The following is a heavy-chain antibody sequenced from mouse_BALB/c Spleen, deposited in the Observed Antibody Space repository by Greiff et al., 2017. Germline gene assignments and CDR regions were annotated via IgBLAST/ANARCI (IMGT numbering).Heavy chain of an antibody. Sequence: EVQLVESGGGLVQPGGSRKLSCAASGFTFSSFGMHWVRQAPEKGLEWVAYISSGSSTIYYADTVKGRFTISRDNPKNTLFLQMTSLRSEDTAMYYCARRGYYGNSWFAYWGQGTLVTVSA. V-gene: IGHV5-17*02. J-gene: IGHJ3*01. CDR2: ISSGSSTI. D-gene: IGHD2-1*01. CDR1: GFTFSSFG. CDR3: ARRGYYGNSWFAY.